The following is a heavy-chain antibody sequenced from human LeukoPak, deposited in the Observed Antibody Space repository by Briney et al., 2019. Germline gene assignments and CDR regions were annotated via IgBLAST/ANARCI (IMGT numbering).Heavy chain of an antibody. V-gene: IGHV3-13*01. J-gene: IGHJ6*03. CDR1: GFTFSSYD. CDR3: ARGGYSRYYYYMDV. CDR2: IGTAGDT. D-gene: IGHD6-13*01. Sequence: PGGSLRLSCAASGFTFSSYDMHWVRQATGKGLEWVSAIGTAGDTYYPGSVKGRFTISRENAKNSLYLQMNSLRAGDTAVYYCARGGYSRYYYYMDVWGKGTTVTVSS.